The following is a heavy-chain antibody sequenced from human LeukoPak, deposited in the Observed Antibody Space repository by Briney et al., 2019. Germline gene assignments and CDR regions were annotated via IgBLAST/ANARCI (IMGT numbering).Heavy chain of an antibody. CDR1: GGSISSYY. CDR3: ARDRFTGYVDY. Sequence: SETLSLTCTVSGGSISSYYWSWIRQPPGKGLEWIGYIYYSGSTNYNPSLKSRVTISVDTSKNQFSLKLSSVTAADTAVYYCARDRFTGYVDYWSQGTLVTVSS. V-gene: IGHV4-59*01. D-gene: IGHD1-1*01. CDR2: IYYSGST. J-gene: IGHJ4*02.